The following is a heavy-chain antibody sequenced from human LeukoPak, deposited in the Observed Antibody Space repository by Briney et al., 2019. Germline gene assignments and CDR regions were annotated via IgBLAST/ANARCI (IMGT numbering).Heavy chain of an antibody. CDR3: ARKGGYFDY. CDR2: VYYNGSA. Sequence: SETLSLTYTVSSDSINYYYWSWIRQSPAKGLEWIGYVYYNGSAKYNPSLKSQVTISVDMSKNQFSLKVSSVTAADTAIYYCARKGGYFDYWGQGTLVTVYS. V-gene: IGHV4-59*01. CDR1: SDSINYYY. J-gene: IGHJ4*02. D-gene: IGHD2-15*01.